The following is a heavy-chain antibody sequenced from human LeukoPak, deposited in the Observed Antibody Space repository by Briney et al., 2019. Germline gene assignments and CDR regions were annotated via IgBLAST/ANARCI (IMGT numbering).Heavy chain of an antibody. V-gene: IGHV4-59*08. CDR2: IYYSGST. Sequence: SETLSLTCTVSGGSISSYYWSWIRQPPGKGLEWIGYIYYSGSTNYNPSLKSRVTISVDTSKNQFSLKLSSVTAADTAVYYCARGYSYGFGYYYYYMDVWGKGTTVTVS. D-gene: IGHD5-18*01. J-gene: IGHJ6*03. CDR3: ARGYSYGFGYYYYYMDV. CDR1: GGSISSYY.